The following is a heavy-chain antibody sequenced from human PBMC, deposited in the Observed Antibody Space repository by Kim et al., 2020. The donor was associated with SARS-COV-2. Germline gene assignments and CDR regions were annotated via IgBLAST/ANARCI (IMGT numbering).Heavy chain of an antibody. CDR2: VGAT. CDR3: ARHDWFDP. V-gene: IGHV3-66*04. Sequence: VGATFYAESVKGRFTISRDSSKNMLYLQMNSLRVEDTAVYYWARHDWFDPWGQGTLVTVSS. J-gene: IGHJ5*02.